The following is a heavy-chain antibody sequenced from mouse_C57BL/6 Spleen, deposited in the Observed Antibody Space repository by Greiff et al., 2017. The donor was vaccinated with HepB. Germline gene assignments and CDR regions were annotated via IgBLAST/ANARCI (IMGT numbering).Heavy chain of an antibody. CDR2: IDPSDSYT. Sequence: QVQLQQPGAELVRPGTSVKLSCKASGYTFTSYWMHWVKQRPGQGLEWIGVIDPSDSYTNYNQKFKGKATLTVDTSSSTAYMQLSSLTSEDSAVYYCARGWLLRRVPYFDVWGTGTTVTVSS. CDR3: ARGWLLRRVPYFDV. J-gene: IGHJ1*03. CDR1: GYTFTSYW. D-gene: IGHD2-3*01. V-gene: IGHV1-59*01.